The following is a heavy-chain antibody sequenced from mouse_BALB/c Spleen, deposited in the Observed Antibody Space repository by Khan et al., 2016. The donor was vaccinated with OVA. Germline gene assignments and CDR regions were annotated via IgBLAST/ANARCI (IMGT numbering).Heavy chain of an antibody. J-gene: IGHJ2*01. V-gene: IGHV5-6-4*01. CDR1: GFSFSSYS. CDR2: ISSGGTYT. CDR3: TRHRVYYGTNPYFDY. D-gene: IGHD1-1*01. Sequence: EVELVESGGGLVRPGGSLKLSCAASGFSFSSYSMSWVRQTPEKRLEWVATISSGGTYTYYPDSVKGRFTISRDNAKNTLYLQMSSLKSEETAMFYFTRHRVYYGTNPYFDYWGQGTTLTVSS.